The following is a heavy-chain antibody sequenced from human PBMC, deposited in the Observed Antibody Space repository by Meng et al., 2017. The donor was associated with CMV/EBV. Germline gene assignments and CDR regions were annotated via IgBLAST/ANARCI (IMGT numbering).Heavy chain of an antibody. V-gene: IGHV1-69*05. CDR1: GGTFSSYA. Sequence: CKASGGTFSSYAISGLRQAPGQGLEWIGGIIPIFGTANYAQKFQARVTMTTDESTSTAYMELSSLRSEDTAVYYCAREWGSSTNWFDPWGQGTLVTVSS. CDR2: IIPIFGTA. CDR3: AREWGSSTNWFDP. J-gene: IGHJ5*02. D-gene: IGHD6-13*01.